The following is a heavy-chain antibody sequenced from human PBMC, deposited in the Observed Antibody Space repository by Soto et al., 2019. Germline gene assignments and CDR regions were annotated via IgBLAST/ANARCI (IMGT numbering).Heavy chain of an antibody. CDR1: GYTFTSYG. CDR2: ISAYNGNT. D-gene: IGHD2-2*02. V-gene: IGHV1-18*01. Sequence: GASVKVSCKASGYTFTSYGISWVRQAPGQGLEWMGWISAYNGNTNYAQKLQGRVTMTTDTSTSTAYMELRSLRSDDTAVYYYARDLCGRSTSCYNYYYYMDVWGKGTTVTVSS. CDR3: ARDLCGRSTSCYNYYYYMDV. J-gene: IGHJ6*03.